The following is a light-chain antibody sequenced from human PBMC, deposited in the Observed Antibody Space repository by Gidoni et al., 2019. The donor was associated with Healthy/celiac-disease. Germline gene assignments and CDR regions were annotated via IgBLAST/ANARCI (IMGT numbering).Light chain of an antibody. CDR1: QSISSW. V-gene: IGKV1-5*03. Sequence: DIPLTQSPSTLSASVGDRVTIPCRASQSISSWLAWYQQKPGKAPKLLIYKASSLESVVPSRFSGSGSGTEFTLTISSRQPDDFATYYCKQYNSYPLTFXGXTKVEIK. J-gene: IGKJ4*01. CDR2: KAS. CDR3: KQYNSYPLT.